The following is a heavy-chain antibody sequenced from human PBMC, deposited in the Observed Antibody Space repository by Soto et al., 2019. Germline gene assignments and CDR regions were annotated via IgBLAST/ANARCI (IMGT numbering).Heavy chain of an antibody. D-gene: IGHD6-19*01. CDR2: LNYTGKT. Sequence: RSPTCSVSGVYIHVGGYYWKWLRQPPGQGLEWIGDLNYTGKTYYNPPLERRLTMSVDRPKNQYYLRFTSVPATDTAVHSCGRDFTCSANCIDRWGQGTLGTVVS. CDR3: GRDFTCSANCIDR. V-gene: IGHV4-30-4*01. J-gene: IGHJ5*02. CDR1: GVYIHVGGYY.